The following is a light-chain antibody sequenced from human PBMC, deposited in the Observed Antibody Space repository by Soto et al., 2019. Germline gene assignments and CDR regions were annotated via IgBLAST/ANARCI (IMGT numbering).Light chain of an antibody. CDR3: QQYNSYSRT. CDR1: QSISSW. J-gene: IGKJ1*01. Sequence: DIQMTQSPSTLSASVGDRVAITCRAGQSISSWLAWYQQKPGKAPKLLIYKASSLESGVPSRFRGSGSGTEFTLTISSLQPDDFATYYCQQYNSYSRTFGQGTKV. V-gene: IGKV1-5*03. CDR2: KAS.